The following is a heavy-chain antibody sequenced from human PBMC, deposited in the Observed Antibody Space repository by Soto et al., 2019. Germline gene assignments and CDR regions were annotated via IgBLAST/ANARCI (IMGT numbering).Heavy chain of an antibody. Sequence: PGGSLRLSCAASGFTFANSWMHWIRQAPGNGPEWVSRVTGDGHTIQYADSVKGRFTVSRDNAKNTLFLQMNSLRAEDTAVYYCATAEVDYWGPGTLVTVSS. V-gene: IGHV3-74*01. J-gene: IGHJ4*02. CDR3: ATAEVDY. CDR1: GFTFANSW. CDR2: VTGDGHTI.